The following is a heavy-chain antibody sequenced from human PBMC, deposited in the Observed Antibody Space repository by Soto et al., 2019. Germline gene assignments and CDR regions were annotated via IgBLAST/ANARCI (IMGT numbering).Heavy chain of an antibody. CDR3: ASLKFSSGWEGTYFDY. CDR2: IYHSGST. J-gene: IGHJ4*02. D-gene: IGHD6-19*01. CDR1: SGSISSSNW. Sequence: PSETLSLTCAVSSGSISSSNWWSWVRQPPGKGLEWIGEIYHSGSTNYNPSLKSRVTISVDKSKNQFSLKLSSVTAADTAVYYCASLKFSSGWEGTYFDYWGQGTLVTVSP. V-gene: IGHV4-4*02.